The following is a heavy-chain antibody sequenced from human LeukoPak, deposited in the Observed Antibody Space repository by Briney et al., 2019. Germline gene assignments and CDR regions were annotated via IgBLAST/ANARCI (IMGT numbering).Heavy chain of an antibody. V-gene: IGHV1-8*01. D-gene: IGHD6-13*01. CDR2: MNPNSGNT. Sequence: ASVKVSCKASGYTFTSYDINWVRQATGQGLEWMGWMNPNSGNTGYAQKFQGRVTMTRNTSISTAYMELSSLRSEDTAVYYCARGRSFVAADDYWGQGTLVTVSS. CDR1: GYTFTSYD. J-gene: IGHJ4*02. CDR3: ARGRSFVAADDY.